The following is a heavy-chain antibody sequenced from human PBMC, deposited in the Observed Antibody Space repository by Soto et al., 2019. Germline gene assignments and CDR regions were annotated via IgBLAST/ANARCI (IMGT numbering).Heavy chain of an antibody. D-gene: IGHD6-19*01. CDR1: GGSFSGYF. CDR3: ARGGSSDWQVAFDF. J-gene: IGHJ3*01. Sequence: PSETLSLTCDVYGGSFSGYFWNWIRQSPGKGLEWIGKVNHNGRNNYNPSLKSRVTISLDMSKKQISPKLTSVTAADTAVYYCARGGSSDWQVAFDFWGQGTMVTVSS. V-gene: IGHV4-34*01. CDR2: VNHNGRN.